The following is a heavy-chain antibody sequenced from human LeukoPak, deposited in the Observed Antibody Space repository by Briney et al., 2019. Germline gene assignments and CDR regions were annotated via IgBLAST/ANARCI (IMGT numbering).Heavy chain of an antibody. CDR3: AKDPGRVAATLYFDY. D-gene: IGHD2-15*01. V-gene: IGHV3-23*01. Sequence: GGSLRLSCAASGFTFSSYAMSWVRQAPGKGLEWVSAISGSGGSTYYADSVKGRFTISRDNSKNTLCLQMNSLRAEDTAVYYCAKDPGRVAATLYFDYWGQGTLVTVSS. CDR2: ISGSGGST. J-gene: IGHJ4*02. CDR1: GFTFSSYA.